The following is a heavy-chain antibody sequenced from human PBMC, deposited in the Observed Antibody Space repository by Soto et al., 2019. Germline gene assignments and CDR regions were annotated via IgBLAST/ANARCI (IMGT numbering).Heavy chain of an antibody. CDR2: IIPILGIA. CDR3: ARGVVGPETNYADPSWYYFYMDF. Sequence: SVKVSCKASGGTFSSYTISWVRQAPGQGLERMGRIIPILGIANYAQKFQGRVTITADKSTSTAYMELSSLRSEDTAVYYCARGVVGPETNYADPSWYYFYMDFWGKGTTVTVSS. D-gene: IGHD4-17*01. V-gene: IGHV1-69*02. J-gene: IGHJ6*03. CDR1: GGTFSSYT.